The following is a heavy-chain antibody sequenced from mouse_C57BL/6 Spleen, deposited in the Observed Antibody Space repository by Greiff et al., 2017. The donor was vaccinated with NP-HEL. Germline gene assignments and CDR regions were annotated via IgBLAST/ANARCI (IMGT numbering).Heavy chain of an antibody. D-gene: IGHD2-4*01. Sequence: VQLQQPGAELVKPGASVKLSCKASGYTFTSYWMHWVKQRPGQGLEWIGMIHPNSGSTNYNEKFKRKATLTVDKSSSTAYMHLSSLTSEDSAVYYCARCDYDGDWYFDVWGTGTTVTVSS. CDR1: GYTFTSYW. CDR2: IHPNSGST. V-gene: IGHV1-64*01. CDR3: ARCDYDGDWYFDV. J-gene: IGHJ1*03.